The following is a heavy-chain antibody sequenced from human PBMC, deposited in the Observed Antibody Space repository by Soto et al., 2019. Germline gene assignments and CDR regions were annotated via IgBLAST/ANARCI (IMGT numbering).Heavy chain of an antibody. J-gene: IGHJ3*02. CDR3: ARGRGTWIPDAFDI. CDR2: IYYSGST. CDR1: GGSISSYE. V-gene: IGHV4-59*01. Sequence: XTLSLTCTVSGGSISSYEWSWIRQPPGKGLEWIGYIYYSGSTNYNPSLKSRVTISVDTSKNQFSLKLSYVTAADTAVYYCARGRGTWIPDAFDIWGQGTMVTVSS. D-gene: IGHD1-1*01.